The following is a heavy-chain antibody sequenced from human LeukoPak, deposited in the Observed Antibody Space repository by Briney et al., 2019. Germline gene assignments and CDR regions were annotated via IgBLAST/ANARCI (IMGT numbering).Heavy chain of an antibody. CDR2: IIPIFGTA. V-gene: IGHV1-69*13. CDR1: GGTFCSYA. J-gene: IGHJ4*02. Sequence: GASVKVSCKASGGTFCSYAISWVRQAPGQGLEWMGGIIPIFGTANYAQKFQGRVTITADESTSTAYMELSSLRSEDTAVYYCARSGVATISGDFDYWGQGTLVTVSS. CDR3: ARSGVATISGDFDY. D-gene: IGHD5-12*01.